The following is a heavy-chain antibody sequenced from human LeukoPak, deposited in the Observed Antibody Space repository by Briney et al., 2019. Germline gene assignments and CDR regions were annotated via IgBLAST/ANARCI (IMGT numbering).Heavy chain of an antibody. D-gene: IGHD2-8*01. CDR3: ARHGRMVIMSKFSTGIDQ. CDR2: IYYTGMT. CDR1: AGSISNYF. V-gene: IGHV4-59*08. J-gene: IGHJ4*02. Sequence: PSETLSLTCTVPAGSISNYFWSWIRHPPGKGLEWIGYIYYTGMTNSNPSLKSRVTISMDTSKNQFSLNLRSVTAADTAIYYCARHGRMVIMSKFSTGIDQWGQGTLVTVSS.